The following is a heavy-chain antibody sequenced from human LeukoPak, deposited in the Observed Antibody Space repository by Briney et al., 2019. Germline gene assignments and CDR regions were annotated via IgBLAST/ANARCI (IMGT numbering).Heavy chain of an antibody. D-gene: IGHD2/OR15-2a*01. V-gene: IGHV4-39*07. CDR1: GVSISSNNYF. Sequence: SETLSLTCTVSGVSISSNNYFWGWIRQPPGKGLEWIGTIYNTKDTYYNPSVNSRVVISVETSKNQFSLRLTSVTAADTAVYYCARGIYASDSTFDYWGLGTLVTVSS. CDR3: ARGIYASDSTFDY. J-gene: IGHJ4*02. CDR2: IYNTKDT.